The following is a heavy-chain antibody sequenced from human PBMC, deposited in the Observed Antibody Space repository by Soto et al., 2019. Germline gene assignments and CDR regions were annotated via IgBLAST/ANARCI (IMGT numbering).Heavy chain of an antibody. CDR1: GGSISSGSYY. CDR2: VYYTGST. J-gene: IGHJ6*02. V-gene: IGHV4-61*01. Sequence: QVQLQESGPGLVKPSETLPLTCTVSGGSISSGSYYYIWIRQPPGKGLEWIGFVYYTGSTIYNPSLKSRVTISVDTSKNQFSLKLSSVTAADTAVYYCARGGTMDGMDVWGQGTTVTVSS. CDR3: ARGGTMDGMDV.